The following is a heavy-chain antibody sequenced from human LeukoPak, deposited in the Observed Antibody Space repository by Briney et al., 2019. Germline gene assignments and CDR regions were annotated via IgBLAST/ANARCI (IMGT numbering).Heavy chain of an antibody. Sequence: ASVKVSCKVSGYTLTELSMHWVRQAPGKGLEWMGGFDPEDGETIYAQKFQGRVTMTEDTSTDTAYMELSSLRSEDTAVHYYATEIRGYSYGQGVWFDPWGQGTLVTVSS. V-gene: IGHV1-24*01. CDR1: GYTLTELS. CDR3: ATEIRGYSYGQGVWFDP. CDR2: FDPEDGET. J-gene: IGHJ5*02. D-gene: IGHD5-18*01.